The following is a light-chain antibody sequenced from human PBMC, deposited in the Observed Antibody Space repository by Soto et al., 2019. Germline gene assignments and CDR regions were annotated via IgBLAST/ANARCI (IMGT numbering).Light chain of an antibody. CDR3: QQYGSSPWT. CDR2: GVS. CDR1: QSISSIY. V-gene: IGKV3-20*01. J-gene: IGKJ1*01. Sequence: ENVLTQSPGTLSLSPGERATLSCRASQSISSIYLAWYQQKLGQAPRLLIYGVSNRATDIPDRFSGSGSGTDFTLTINRLEPEDFAVYYCQQYGSSPWTFGQGTKVEIK.